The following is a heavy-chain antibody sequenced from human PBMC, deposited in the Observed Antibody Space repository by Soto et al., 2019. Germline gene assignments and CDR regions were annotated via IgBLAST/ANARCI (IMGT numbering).Heavy chain of an antibody. J-gene: IGHJ6*04. CDR3: ARVVYYGSGSYSPYGMDV. V-gene: IGHV1-69*01. CDR1: GVSFNNNG. CDR2: VSPPFRTS. D-gene: IGHD3-10*01. Sequence: QVQLVQSGAEVKKPGSSVKVSCKTSGVSFNNNGIGWVRQAPGHGLEWMGGVSPPFRTSNYARKFQGRISITADASTGTVNMELSSVKSENTAQYYCARVVYYGSGSYSPYGMDVWGEGTTVTVSS.